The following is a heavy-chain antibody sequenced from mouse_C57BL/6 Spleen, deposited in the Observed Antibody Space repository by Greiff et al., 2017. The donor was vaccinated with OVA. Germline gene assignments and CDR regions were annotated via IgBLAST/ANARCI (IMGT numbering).Heavy chain of an antibody. CDR2: ISSGGDYI. V-gene: IGHV5-9-1*02. D-gene: IGHD1-1*01. CDR3: TRGGTTVVEDFDV. Sequence: EVQRVESGEGLVKPGGSLKLSCAASGFTFSSYAMSWVRQTPEKRLEWVAYISSGGDYIYYADTVKGRFTISRDNARNTLYLQMSSLKSEDTAMYYGTRGGTTVVEDFDVWGTGTTVTVSS. J-gene: IGHJ1*03. CDR1: GFTFSSYA.